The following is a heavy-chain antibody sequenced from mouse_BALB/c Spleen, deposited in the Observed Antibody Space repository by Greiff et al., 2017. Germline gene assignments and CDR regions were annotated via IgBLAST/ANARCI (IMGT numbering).Heavy chain of an antibody. Sequence: EVQGVESGGDLVKPGGSLKLSCAASGFTFSSYGMSWVRQTPDKRLEWVATISSGGSYTYYPDSVKGRFTISRDNAKNTLYLQMSSLKSEDTAMYYCARPFYYGSKGFAYWGQGTLVTVSA. D-gene: IGHD1-1*01. J-gene: IGHJ3*01. CDR1: GFTFSSYG. CDR3: ARPFYYGSKGFAY. CDR2: ISSGGSYT. V-gene: IGHV5-6*01.